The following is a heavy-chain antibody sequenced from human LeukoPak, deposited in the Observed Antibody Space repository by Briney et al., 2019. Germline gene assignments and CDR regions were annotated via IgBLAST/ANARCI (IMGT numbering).Heavy chain of an antibody. CDR3: ARDHGWGRYGAYYFDY. D-gene: IGHD4-17*01. CDR2: ISSSSSYI. J-gene: IGHJ4*02. V-gene: IGHV3-21*01. CDR1: GFPFSSYS. Sequence: PGGPLRLFCAASGFPFSSYSMNWLRQAPGKGLEWVSSISSSSSYIYYAYSVKGRFTISRDNAKNSLYLQMNSLRAEDTAVYYCARDHGWGRYGAYYFDYWGQGTLVTVSS.